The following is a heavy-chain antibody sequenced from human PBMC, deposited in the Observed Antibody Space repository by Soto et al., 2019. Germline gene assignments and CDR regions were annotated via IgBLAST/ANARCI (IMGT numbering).Heavy chain of an antibody. CDR1: GYTFYSHG. Sequence: QAQLVQSGAEVKKPGASVKVSCKASGYTFYSHGISWVRQAPGQGLEWMGRISADNGNTKYAQKFRGRVTMTTDTSTSTVYMELRNLRSDDTAVYYCARCIQQDCYYGMDVWGQVTTVTVSS. CDR2: ISADNGNT. D-gene: IGHD5-18*01. V-gene: IGHV1-18*01. CDR3: ARCIQQDCYYGMDV. J-gene: IGHJ6*02.